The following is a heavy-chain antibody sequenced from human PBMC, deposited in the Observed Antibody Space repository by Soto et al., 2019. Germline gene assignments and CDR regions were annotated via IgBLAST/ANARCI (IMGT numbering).Heavy chain of an antibody. V-gene: IGHV4-31*03. CDR1: GGSISSGGYY. D-gene: IGHD3-3*01. CDR3: ARYSLSGGILEWLSRPLPHPGNYGMDV. Sequence: SETLSLTCTVSGGSISSGGYYWSWIRQHPGKGLEWIGYIYYSGSTYYNPSLKSRVTISVDKSKNQFSLKLSSVTAADTAVYYCARYSLSGGILEWLSRPLPHPGNYGMDVWGQGTTVTVSS. CDR2: IYYSGST. J-gene: IGHJ6*02.